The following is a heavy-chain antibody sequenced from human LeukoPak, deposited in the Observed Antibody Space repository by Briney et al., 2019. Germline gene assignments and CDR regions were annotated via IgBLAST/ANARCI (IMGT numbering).Heavy chain of an antibody. V-gene: IGHV3-74*01. Sequence: GGSLRLSCAASGFTFRSYWMHWVRQAPGKGLVWVSRISPDGTSKSYADSVKGRFTISRDNAENTLSLQMNSLRAEDTGLYYCARADGSHYGLKDYWGQGTLVTVSS. CDR1: GFTFRSYW. J-gene: IGHJ4*02. CDR3: ARADGSHYGLKDY. D-gene: IGHD1-26*01. CDR2: ISPDGTSK.